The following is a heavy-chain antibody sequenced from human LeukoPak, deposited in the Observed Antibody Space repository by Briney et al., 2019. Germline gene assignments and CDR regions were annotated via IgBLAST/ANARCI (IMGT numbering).Heavy chain of an antibody. J-gene: IGHJ6*03. V-gene: IGHV3-48*01. CDR3: ARVLRYCSGGNCYSGGLGYMDV. Sequence: GGSLRLSCAASGFTFSSYSMNWVRQAPGKGLEWVSYISRSSTTIFYADSVKGRFTISRDNAKKSLFLQMNSLRAEDTAVYYCARVLRYCSGGNCYSGGLGYMDVWGKGTTVTISS. CDR2: ISRSSTTI. CDR1: GFTFSSYS. D-gene: IGHD2-15*01.